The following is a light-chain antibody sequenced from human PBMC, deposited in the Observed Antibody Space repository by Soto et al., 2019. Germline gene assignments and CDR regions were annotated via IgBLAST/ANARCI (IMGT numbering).Light chain of an antibody. J-gene: IGLJ2*01. CDR2: EVS. CDR3: SSYTTSITRVV. Sequence: QSALTQPASVSGSPGQSITISGTGTSSDVGAYNFVSWYQQHPGKAPKLMIYEVSNRPSGVSNRFSGSKSGNTASLTISGLQAEDEADYYCSSYTTSITRVVFGGGTTLTVL. CDR1: SSDVGAYNF. V-gene: IGLV2-14*01.